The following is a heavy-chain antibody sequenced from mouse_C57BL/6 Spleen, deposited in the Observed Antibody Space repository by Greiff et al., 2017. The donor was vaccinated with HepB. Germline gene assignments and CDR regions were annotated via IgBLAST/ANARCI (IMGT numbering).Heavy chain of an antibody. CDR3: AKYYYSSSFDY. D-gene: IGHD1-1*01. Sequence: VQLQQSGAELVKPGASVKLSCTASGFNIKDYYMHWVKQRTEQGLEWIGRIDPEDSETKYAPKFQGKATITADTSSNTTYLQLSSLTSEDTAVYYCAKYYYSSSFDYWGQGTTLTVSS. J-gene: IGHJ2*01. CDR1: GFNIKDYY. CDR2: IDPEDSET. V-gene: IGHV14-2*01.